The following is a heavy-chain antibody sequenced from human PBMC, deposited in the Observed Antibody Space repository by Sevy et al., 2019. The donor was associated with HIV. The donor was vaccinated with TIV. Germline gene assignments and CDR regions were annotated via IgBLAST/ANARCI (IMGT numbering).Heavy chain of an antibody. J-gene: IGHJ4*02. D-gene: IGHD6-19*01. CDR2: ISSSGSTI. CDR1: GFTFSDYY. V-gene: IGHV3-11*01. CDR3: ARAEKKQWLPD. Sequence: GESLKISCAASGFTFSDYYMSWIRQAPGKGLEGVSYISSSGSTIYYADSVKGRFTISRDNAKNSLYLQMNSLRAEDTAVYYCARAEKKQWLPDWGQGTLVTVSS.